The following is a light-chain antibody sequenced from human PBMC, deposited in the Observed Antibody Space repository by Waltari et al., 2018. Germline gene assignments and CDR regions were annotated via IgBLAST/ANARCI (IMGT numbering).Light chain of an antibody. CDR2: DVS. Sequence: QSALTQPVSVSGSPGQSIAISCTGTSSDVGGYDYVFWYQQHPGKVPKLMFYDVSARPSGVSNRFSGSKSGNTASLTISGLQAEDEADYYCTSFTSSRTYVFGTGTKVTVL. V-gene: IGLV2-14*03. J-gene: IGLJ1*01. CDR1: SSDVGGYDY. CDR3: TSFTSSRTYV.